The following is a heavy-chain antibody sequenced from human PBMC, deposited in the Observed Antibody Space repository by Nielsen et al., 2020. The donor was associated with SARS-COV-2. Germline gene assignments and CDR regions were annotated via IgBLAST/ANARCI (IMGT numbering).Heavy chain of an antibody. CDR2: IRSKPYGGTA. D-gene: IGHD6-19*01. Sequence: GGSLRLSCTASGFTFGNYAMSWFRQAPGKGLEWVGFIRSKPYGGTAEYAASVKGRFSISRDDSRSIAYLQMSSLKTEDTAVYFCSRSGSQWLVGYYFDYWGQGSLVTVSS. V-gene: IGHV3-49*03. CDR1: GFTFGNYA. J-gene: IGHJ4*02. CDR3: SRSGSQWLVGYYFDY.